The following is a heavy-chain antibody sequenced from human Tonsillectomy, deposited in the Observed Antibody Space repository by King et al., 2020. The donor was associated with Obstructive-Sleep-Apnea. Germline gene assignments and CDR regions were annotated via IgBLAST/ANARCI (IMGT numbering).Heavy chain of an antibody. V-gene: IGHV4-34*01. CDR1: GGSFSGYY. D-gene: IGHD4-17*01. CDR3: ARGGDYRGAFDI. Sequence: VQLQQWGAGLLKPSETLSLTCAVYGGSFSGYYWSWIRQPPGKGLEWIGEINHSGSTNYNPSLKSRVTISVDTSKNQFSLKLSSVTAADTAVYYCARGGDYRGAFDIWGQGTMVTVSS. J-gene: IGHJ3*02. CDR2: INHSGST.